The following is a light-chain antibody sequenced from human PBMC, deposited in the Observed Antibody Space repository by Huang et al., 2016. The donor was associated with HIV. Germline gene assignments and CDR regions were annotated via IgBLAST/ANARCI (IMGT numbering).Light chain of an antibody. CDR3: QQYNNWPPWT. Sequence: EIVMTQSPATLSVSPGERATLSCRASESVSSSLAGYQQKPGQSPRLLIVGASTRAAGVPVRFSGSGSGTEFTLTISSLQSEDFAFYYCQQYNNWPPWTFGQGTKVEIK. J-gene: IGKJ1*01. CDR2: GAS. V-gene: IGKV3-15*01. CDR1: ESVSSS.